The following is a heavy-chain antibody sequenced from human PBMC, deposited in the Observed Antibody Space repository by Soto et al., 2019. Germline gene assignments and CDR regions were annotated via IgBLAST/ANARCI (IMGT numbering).Heavy chain of an antibody. CDR1: GGSINSADYY. J-gene: IGHJ6*02. CDR2: IYHSGST. CDR3: ARVSGSYYYGMDV. D-gene: IGHD1-26*01. Sequence: PSETLSLTCTVSGGSINSADYYWSWIRQHPGKGLEWIGYIYHSGSTNYNPSLKSRVTISVDKSKNQFSLKLSSVTAADTAVYYCARVSGSYYYGMDVWGQGTTVTVSS. V-gene: IGHV4-30-4*01.